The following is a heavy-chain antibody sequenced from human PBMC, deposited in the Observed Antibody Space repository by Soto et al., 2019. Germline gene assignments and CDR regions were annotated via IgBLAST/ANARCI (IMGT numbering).Heavy chain of an antibody. CDR1: GYTFRSYG. V-gene: IGHV1-18*01. CDR3: ARDRGVVPSGSAYYFDY. Sequence: GPEVKKPGASVKVSCKATGYTFRSYGVTWVRQATGQGLEWMGWISGYNGNTEYAQKLQGRVTMTTATSTSTVYMELRSLGSADTAVYYCARDRGVVPSGSAYYFDYWGQGTLVTVSS. D-gene: IGHD2-2*01. J-gene: IGHJ4*02. CDR2: ISGYNGNT.